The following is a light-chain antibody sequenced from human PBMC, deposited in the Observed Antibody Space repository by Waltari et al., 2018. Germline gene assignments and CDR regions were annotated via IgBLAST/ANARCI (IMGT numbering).Light chain of an antibody. J-gene: IGKJ2*02. CDR3: EQYSNWPGT. Sequence: EIVMTQSPATLSVSPGERATLSCRASQSIAGNLAWYQQKPRQPPRLLIYGASTRATGFPARFSGSGSGTEFTLTISSLQSEDFAVYYCEQYSNWPGTFGQGTKLEIK. CDR1: QSIAGN. CDR2: GAS. V-gene: IGKV3-15*01.